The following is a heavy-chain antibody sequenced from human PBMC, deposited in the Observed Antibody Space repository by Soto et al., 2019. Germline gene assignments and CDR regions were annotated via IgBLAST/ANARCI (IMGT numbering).Heavy chain of an antibody. Sequence: QVQLVQSGAEVKKPGSSVKVSCKASGGTFSSYAISWVRQAPGQGLEWMGGIIPIFGTANYAQKFQGRVTITADESTSTAYMELSSLRSEDTAVYYCARSLFWSGYPYYYYGMEVWGQGTTVTVSS. CDR2: IIPIFGTA. CDR3: ARSLFWSGYPYYYYGMEV. D-gene: IGHD3-3*01. J-gene: IGHJ6*02. V-gene: IGHV1-69*01. CDR1: GGTFSSYA.